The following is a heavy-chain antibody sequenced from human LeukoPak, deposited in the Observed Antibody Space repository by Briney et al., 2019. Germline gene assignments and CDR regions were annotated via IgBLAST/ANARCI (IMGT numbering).Heavy chain of an antibody. V-gene: IGHV4-59*01. CDR1: GGSINTYY. D-gene: IGHD6-13*01. J-gene: IGHJ4*02. CDR3: ARGWPSFDY. CDR2: IYYSGSS. Sequence: SETLSLNCTVSGGSINTYYWDWIRQPPGKGLEWIGHIYYSGSSNYNPSLKSRVTISVDTSKNQFSLKLSSVTAADTAVYYCARGWPSFDYWGQGTQVTVSS.